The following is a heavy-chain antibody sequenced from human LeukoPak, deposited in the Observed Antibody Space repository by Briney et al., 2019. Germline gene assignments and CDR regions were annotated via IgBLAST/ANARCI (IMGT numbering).Heavy chain of an antibody. V-gene: IGHV1-69*05. CDR3: ARGPELERFDY. Sequence: SVKLSCKASGDTFSSYAISWVRQAPGQGLEWMGGIIPIFGTANYAQKFQGRVTITTDESTSTAYMELSRVTSEDTAVYYCARGPELERFDYWGQGTLVTVSS. J-gene: IGHJ4*02. CDR2: IIPIFGTA. D-gene: IGHD1-1*01. CDR1: GDTFSSYA.